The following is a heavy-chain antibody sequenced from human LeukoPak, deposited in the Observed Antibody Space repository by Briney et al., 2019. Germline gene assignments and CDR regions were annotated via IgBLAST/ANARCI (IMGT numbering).Heavy chain of an antibody. D-gene: IGHD4-17*01. CDR2: INSDGSST. J-gene: IGHJ6*02. Sequence: GGSLRLSCAASGFTFSRYWMHWVRQAPGKGLVWVSRINSDGSSTSYADSVKGRFTISRDNAKNTLYLQMNSLRAEDTAVYYCARAGRLRYYDGMDVWGQGTTVTVSS. CDR1: GFTFSRYW. V-gene: IGHV3-74*01. CDR3: ARAGRLRYYDGMDV.